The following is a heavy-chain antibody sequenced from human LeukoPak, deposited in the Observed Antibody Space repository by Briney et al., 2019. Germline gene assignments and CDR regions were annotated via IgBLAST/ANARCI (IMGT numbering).Heavy chain of an antibody. CDR2: ITSNGDTT. V-gene: IGHV3-23*01. CDR3: AKFATTVTTRGNFDY. CDR1: GFSFRHYA. D-gene: IGHD4-17*01. J-gene: IGHJ4*02. Sequence: GGSLRLSCAASGFSFRHYAMTWVRQTPGEGLQWVSAITSNGDTTLYAESVKGRFTISRDNSRDTLHLDINNLRAEDTAVYYCAKFATTVTTRGNFDYWGQGTLVTVSS.